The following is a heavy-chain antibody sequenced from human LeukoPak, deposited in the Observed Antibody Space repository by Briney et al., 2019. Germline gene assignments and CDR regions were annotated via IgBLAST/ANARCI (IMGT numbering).Heavy chain of an antibody. V-gene: IGHV4-39*01. J-gene: IGHJ1*01. CDR1: GGSISSSSYY. CDR3: ARLIVAGTAEYFQH. D-gene: IGHD6-19*01. Sequence: SETLSLTCTVSGGSISSSSYYWGWIRQPPGKGLEWIGSIYYSGSTYYNPSLKSRVTIPVDTSKNQFSLKLSSVTAADTAVYYCARLIVAGTAEYFQHWGQGTLVTVSS. CDR2: IYYSGST.